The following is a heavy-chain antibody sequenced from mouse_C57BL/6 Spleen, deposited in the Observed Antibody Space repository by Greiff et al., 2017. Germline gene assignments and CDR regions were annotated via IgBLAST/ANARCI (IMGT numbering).Heavy chain of an antibody. J-gene: IGHJ4*01. CDR3: ARGRDYYGYYYAIDY. CDR2: INYDGSST. Sequence: EVQLVESEGGLVQPGSSMKLSCTASGFTFSDYYMAWVRQVPEKGLEWVANINYDGSSTYYLASLQSRFIISRDNAKNILYLQMSSLKSEDTATYYCARGRDYYGYYYAIDYWGQGTSVTVSS. V-gene: IGHV5-16*01. CDR1: GFTFSDYY. D-gene: IGHD1-1*01.